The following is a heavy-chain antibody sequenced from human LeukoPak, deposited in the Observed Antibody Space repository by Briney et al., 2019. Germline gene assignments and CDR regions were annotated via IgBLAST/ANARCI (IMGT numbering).Heavy chain of an antibody. CDR1: GFTFSSCA. D-gene: IGHD1-26*01. CDR3: ARVWELSFDH. V-gene: IGHV3-23*01. CDR2: ISDSGVTT. Sequence: GGSLRLSCAASGFTFSSCAMSWVRQAPGKGLEWVSGISDSGVTTYHADSVKGRFTISRDNSRNTLSLQMKSLRAEDTVLYYCARVWELSFDHWGQGTLVTVSS. J-gene: IGHJ4*02.